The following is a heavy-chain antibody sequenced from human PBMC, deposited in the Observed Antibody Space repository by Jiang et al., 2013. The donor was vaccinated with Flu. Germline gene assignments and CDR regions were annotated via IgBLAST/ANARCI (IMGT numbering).Heavy chain of an antibody. CDR1: GVSISTYY. D-gene: IGHD5-12*01. V-gene: IGHV4-59*08. J-gene: IGHJ4*02. CDR2: IYYSGST. CDR3: ASLWVSGYDYRNYFDY. Sequence: LLKPSETLSLTCTVSGVSISTYYWSWIRQPPGKRLEWIGYIYYSGSTNYNPSLKSRVTISVDTSKNQFSLKLTSVTAADTAVYYCASLWVSGYDYRNYFDYWGQGTLVTVS.